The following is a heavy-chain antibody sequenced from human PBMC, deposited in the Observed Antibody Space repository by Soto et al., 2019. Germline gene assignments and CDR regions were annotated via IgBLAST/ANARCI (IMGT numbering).Heavy chain of an antibody. CDR2: ISGSGGST. Sequence: QPGGSLRLSCAASGFTFSSYAMSWVRQAPGKGLEWVSAISGSGGSTYYADSVKGRSTISRDNSKNTLYLQMNSLRAEDTAVYYCANPLRGFQEITMIAPGGAFDIWGQGTMVTVSS. D-gene: IGHD3-22*01. V-gene: IGHV3-23*01. CDR3: ANPLRGFQEITMIAPGGAFDI. CDR1: GFTFSSYA. J-gene: IGHJ3*02.